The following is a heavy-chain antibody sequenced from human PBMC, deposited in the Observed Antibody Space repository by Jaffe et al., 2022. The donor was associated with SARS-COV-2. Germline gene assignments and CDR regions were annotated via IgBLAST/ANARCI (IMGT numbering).Heavy chain of an antibody. CDR2: IYSGGST. CDR3: ARGLTVTTRGDAFDI. CDR1: GFTVSSNY. Sequence: EVQLVESGGGLVQPGGSLRLSCAASGFTVSSNYMSWVRQAPGKGLEWVSVIYSGGSTYYADSVKGRFTISRDNSKNTLYLQMNSLRAEDTAVYYCARGLTVTTRGDAFDIWGQGTMVTVSS. V-gene: IGHV3-66*02. D-gene: IGHD4-17*01. J-gene: IGHJ3*02.